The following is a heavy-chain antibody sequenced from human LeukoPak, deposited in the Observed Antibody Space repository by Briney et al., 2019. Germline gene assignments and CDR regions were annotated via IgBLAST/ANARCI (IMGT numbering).Heavy chain of an antibody. V-gene: IGHV3-30*03. Sequence: PGGSLRLSCAASGFTFSSYGMHWVRQAPGKGLEWVAVIPYDGSNKYYADSVKGRFTISRDNSKNTLYLQMNSLRADDTAVYYCARIAVAGTSDNSFDYWGQGTLVTVSS. J-gene: IGHJ4*02. CDR3: ARIAVAGTSDNSFDY. D-gene: IGHD6-19*01. CDR2: IPYDGSNK. CDR1: GFTFSSYG.